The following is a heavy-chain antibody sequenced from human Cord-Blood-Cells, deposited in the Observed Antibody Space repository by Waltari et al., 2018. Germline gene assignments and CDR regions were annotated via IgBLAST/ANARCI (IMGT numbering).Heavy chain of an antibody. CDR3: ASNTRTQYYDILTGYAFDI. CDR2: INHSGST. Sequence: QVQLQQWGAGLLKPSETLSLPCAVYGWSFSGYYWIWLRTPPGKGLEWFGEINHSGSTNYNPSLKSRVTISVDTSKNQFSLKLSSVTAADTAVYYCASNTRTQYYDILTGYAFDIWGQGTMVTVSS. D-gene: IGHD3-9*01. V-gene: IGHV4-34*01. J-gene: IGHJ3*02. CDR1: GWSFSGYY.